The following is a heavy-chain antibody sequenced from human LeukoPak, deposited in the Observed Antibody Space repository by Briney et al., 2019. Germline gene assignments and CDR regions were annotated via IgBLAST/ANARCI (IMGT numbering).Heavy chain of an antibody. CDR1: GGSFSGYY. CDR3: ARRGYYGRQFDP. J-gene: IGHJ5*02. Sequence: PSETLSLTCAVYGGSFSGYYWSWIRQPPGKGLEWIGEINHSGSTNYNPSLKSRVTISVDTSKNQFSLKLSSVTAADTAVYYCARRGYYGRQFDPWGQGTLVTVSS. V-gene: IGHV4-34*01. CDR2: INHSGST. D-gene: IGHD3-3*01.